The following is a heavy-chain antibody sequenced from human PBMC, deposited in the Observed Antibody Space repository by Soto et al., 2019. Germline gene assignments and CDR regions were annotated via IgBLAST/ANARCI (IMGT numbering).Heavy chain of an antibody. J-gene: IGHJ4*02. V-gene: IGHV3-23*01. CDR2: ISDSGGST. Sequence: EVHLLESGGGLVQPGGSLRLSCAASGFTFSSYAMSWVRQAPGKGLDWVSAISDSGGSTYYADSVKGRFTISRDNSKNTLYLQMNSLRAEDTAIYYCAKDAFDYSSSSEVFDYWGQGTLVTVSS. D-gene: IGHD6-6*01. CDR1: GFTFSSYA. CDR3: AKDAFDYSSSSEVFDY.